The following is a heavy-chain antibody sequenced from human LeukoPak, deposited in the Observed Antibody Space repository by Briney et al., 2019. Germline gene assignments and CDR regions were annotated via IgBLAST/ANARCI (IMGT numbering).Heavy chain of an antibody. D-gene: IGHD5-12*01. CDR3: ARFYSGYDFYFDY. CDR2: INTDGSST. V-gene: IGHV3-74*01. CDR1: GFTFSSYW. Sequence: GGSLRLSCAASGFTFSSYWMHWVRQAPGKGLVWVSRINTDGSSTSYADSVKGRFTISRDNAKNTLYLQMNGLRAEDTAVYYCARFYSGYDFYFDYWGQGTLVTVSS. J-gene: IGHJ4*02.